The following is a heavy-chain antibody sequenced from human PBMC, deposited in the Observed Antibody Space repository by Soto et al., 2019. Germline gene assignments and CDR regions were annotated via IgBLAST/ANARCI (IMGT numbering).Heavy chain of an antibody. J-gene: IGHJ4*02. D-gene: IGHD3-3*01. CDR2: ICGTGVSI. CDR1: GFTFSSYA. V-gene: IGHV3-23*01. Sequence: EVQLLESGGGLVQPGGSMRLSCAASGFTFSSYAVTWVRQAPGTGLEWVSIICGTGVSIFYADSVKGRFTSSRDNSNNALHLQMHSLTAEDTAVYYCAKAITTFGVVTNPFDYWCQGTLVTVSS. CDR3: AKAITTFGVVTNPFDY.